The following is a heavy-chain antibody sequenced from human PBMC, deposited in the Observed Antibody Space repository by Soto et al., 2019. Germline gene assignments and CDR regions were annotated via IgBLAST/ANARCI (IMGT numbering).Heavy chain of an antibody. CDR3: ARDPVSDPAGAFDI. D-gene: IGHD2-2*01. Sequence: GGSLRLSCAASGFTFSSYGMHWVRQAPGKGLEWVAVIWYDGSNKYYADSVKGRFTISRDNSKNTLYLQMNSLRAEDTAVYYCARDPVSDPAGAFDIWGQGTMVTVSS. CDR2: IWYDGSNK. J-gene: IGHJ3*02. V-gene: IGHV3-33*01. CDR1: GFTFSSYG.